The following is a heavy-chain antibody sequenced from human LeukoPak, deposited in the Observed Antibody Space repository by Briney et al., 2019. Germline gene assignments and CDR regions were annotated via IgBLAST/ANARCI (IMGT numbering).Heavy chain of an antibody. V-gene: IGHV3-23*01. CDR2: ISGGGGSA. Sequence: GGSLRLSCAASGFTFSSYGMSWVRQAPGKGLEWVSVISGGGGSAYYADSVKGRFTISRDNSKNTLYLQMNSLRAEDTAVYYCAKARKGYSGYDFDYWGQGTLVTVSS. CDR3: AKARKGYSGYDFDY. CDR1: GFTFSSYG. J-gene: IGHJ4*02. D-gene: IGHD5-12*01.